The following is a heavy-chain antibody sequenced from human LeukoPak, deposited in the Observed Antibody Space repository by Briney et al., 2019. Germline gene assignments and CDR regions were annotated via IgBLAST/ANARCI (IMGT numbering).Heavy chain of an antibody. J-gene: IGHJ6*02. CDR1: GGSISSGGYS. CDR3: AREQCTNGVCAPYYYYGMDV. D-gene: IGHD2-8*01. V-gene: IGHV4-30-2*01. CDR2: IYHSGST. Sequence: SETLSLTCAVSGGSISSGGYSWSWIRQPPGKGLEWIGYIYHSGSTYYNPSLKSRVTISVDRSKNQFSLKLSSVTAADTAVYYCAREQCTNGVCAPYYYYGMDVWGQGTTVTVSS.